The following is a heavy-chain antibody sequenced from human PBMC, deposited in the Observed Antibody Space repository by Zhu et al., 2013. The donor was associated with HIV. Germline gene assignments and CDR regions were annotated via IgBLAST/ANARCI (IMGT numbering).Heavy chain of an antibody. Sequence: QVELVQSGAEVKKPGSSVNVSCKASGGTFNNYVISWVRQAPGQGLEWMGGIIPIFETPNYAQKFQGRVTITADKFTGTAHMELSSLRSDDTAVYYCARGPWRRHAFDIWGQGTMVSVSS. J-gene: IGHJ3*02. CDR1: GGTFNNYV. CDR3: ARGPWRRHAFDI. V-gene: IGHV1-69*06. CDR2: IIPIFETP. D-gene: IGHD5-12*01.